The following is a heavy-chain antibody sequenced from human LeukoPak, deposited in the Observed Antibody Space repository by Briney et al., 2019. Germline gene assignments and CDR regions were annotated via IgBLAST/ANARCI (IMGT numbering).Heavy chain of an antibody. J-gene: IGHJ4*02. Sequence: SETLSLTCTVSGGSIRSSYYYWGWIRQPPGKGLEWIGSIYDSGSTYYNPSLKSRVTISVDTSKNQFSLKLNSVTAADTAVYYCARVPCSGGSCYFDYWGQGTLVTVSS. CDR1: GGSIRSSYYY. CDR3: ARVPCSGGSCYFDY. CDR2: IYDSGST. V-gene: IGHV4-39*01. D-gene: IGHD2-15*01.